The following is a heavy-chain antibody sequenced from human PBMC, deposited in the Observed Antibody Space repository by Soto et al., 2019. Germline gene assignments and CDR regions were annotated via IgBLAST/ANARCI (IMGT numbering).Heavy chain of an antibody. D-gene: IGHD3-3*01. Sequence: PGGSLRLSCAASGFTFSSYGMHWVRQAPGKGLGWVAVISYDGSNKYYADSVKGRFTISRDNSKNTLYLQMNSLRAEDTAVYYCAKATGTYDFWSGYSHYWGQGTLVTVSS. CDR1: GFTFSSYG. V-gene: IGHV3-30*18. CDR2: ISYDGSNK. CDR3: AKATGTYDFWSGYSHY. J-gene: IGHJ4*02.